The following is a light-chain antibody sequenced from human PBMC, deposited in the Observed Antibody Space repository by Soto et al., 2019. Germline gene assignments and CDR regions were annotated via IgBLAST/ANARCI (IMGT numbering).Light chain of an antibody. J-gene: IGKJ1*01. Sequence: EIVMTQSPATLSVSAGERATLSCRTSQSITRNFAWYQQKPGQAPRLLIYGASTRATGTPARFSGSGSGTEFTLTISSLQSEDFAVYYCQQYHNWPPNTFGQGTKVEIK. CDR2: GAS. CDR3: QQYHNWPPNT. CDR1: QSITRN. V-gene: IGKV3-15*01.